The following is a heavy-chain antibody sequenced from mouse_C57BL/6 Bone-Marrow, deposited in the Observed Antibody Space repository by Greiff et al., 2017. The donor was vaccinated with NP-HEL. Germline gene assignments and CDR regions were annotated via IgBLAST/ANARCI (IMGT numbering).Heavy chain of an antibody. V-gene: IGHV1-26*01. CDR2: INPNNGGT. D-gene: IGHD1-1*01. CDR1: GYTFTDYY. CDR3: ARKWTTVVAKDAMDY. J-gene: IGHJ4*01. Sequence: EVQLQQSGPELVKPGASVKISCKASGYTFTDYYMNWVKQSHGKSLEWIGDINPNNGGTSYNQKFKGKATLTVDKSSSTAYMELRSLTSEDSAVYYCARKWTTVVAKDAMDYWGQGTSVTVSS.